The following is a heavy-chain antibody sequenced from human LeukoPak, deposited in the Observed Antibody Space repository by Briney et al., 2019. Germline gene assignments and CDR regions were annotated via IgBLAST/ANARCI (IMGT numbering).Heavy chain of an antibody. CDR3: AKDHYYYDTTGEAFDI. CDR1: GFAFSSYA. D-gene: IGHD3-22*01. Sequence: GGSLRLSCAASGFAFSSYAMSWVRQAPGKGLEWVSTISGSGDTTYYADSVKGRFTISRDNSKNTLYLQMNSLRAEDTAVYYCAKDHYYYDTTGEAFDIWGQGTMVTVSS. CDR2: ISGSGDTT. J-gene: IGHJ3*02. V-gene: IGHV3-23*01.